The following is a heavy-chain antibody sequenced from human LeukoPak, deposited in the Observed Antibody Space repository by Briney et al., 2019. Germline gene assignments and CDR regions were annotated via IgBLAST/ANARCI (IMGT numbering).Heavy chain of an antibody. Sequence: PGGSLRLSCAASGFTFSSYAMHWVRQAPGKGLEWVAVISYDGSNKYYADSVKGRFTISRDNSKNTLYLQMNSLRAEDTAVYYCARDEFDSGSSWYRSASMSFYLTYWGQGTLVTVSS. D-gene: IGHD6-13*01. V-gene: IGHV3-30*04. CDR1: GFTFSSYA. CDR2: ISYDGSNK. J-gene: IGHJ4*02. CDR3: ARDEFDSGSSWYRSASMSFYLTY.